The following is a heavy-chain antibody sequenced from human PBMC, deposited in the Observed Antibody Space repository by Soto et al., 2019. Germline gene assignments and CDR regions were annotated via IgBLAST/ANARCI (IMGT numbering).Heavy chain of an antibody. CDR3: ARHRGDYGNNGYYDYCCGVAV. D-gene: IGHD3-10*01. CDR1: GGSINSYY. V-gene: IGHV4-59*01. J-gene: IGHJ6*02. CDR2: IYSSGSS. Sequence: QVQLQESGPGLVKPSETLSLTCTVSGGSINSYYWSWIRQPPGKGLEWNGHIYSSGSSNYNPSLQSLLSISLVTSKKPSSLELTEVSAAETAVYYGARHRGDYGNNGYYDYCCGVAVGGLCSAVTATS.